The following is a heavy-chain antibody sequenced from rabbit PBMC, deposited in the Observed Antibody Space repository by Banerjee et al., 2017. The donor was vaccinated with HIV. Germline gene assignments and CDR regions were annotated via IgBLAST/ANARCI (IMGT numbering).Heavy chain of an antibody. CDR2: IYGGGSGST. CDR1: GIDFSSGYD. J-gene: IGHJ3*01. V-gene: IGHV1S43*01. CDR3: ARGAVYGNYGYDL. Sequence: QQQLEESGGGLVKPGGTLTLTCKASGIDFSSGYDMCWVRQAPGKGLEWIACIYGGGSGSTYYASWAKGRCTISSSTSLNTVTLQMTSLTAADTATYFCARGAVYGNYGYDLWGQGTLVTVS. D-gene: IGHD6-1*01.